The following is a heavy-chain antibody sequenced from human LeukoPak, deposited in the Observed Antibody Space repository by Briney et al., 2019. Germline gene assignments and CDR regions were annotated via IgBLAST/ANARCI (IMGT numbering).Heavy chain of an antibody. J-gene: IGHJ6*04. CDR1: GFTFSSYG. CDR2: ISYDGSNK. Sequence: GGSLRLSCAASGFTFSSYGMHWVRQAPGKGLEWVAVISYDGSNKYYADSVKGRFTISRDNSKNTLYLQMNSLRAEDTAVYYCAKDLFPYSSSWGYYGMGVWGKGTTVTVSS. CDR3: AKDLFPYSSSWGYYGMGV. D-gene: IGHD6-13*01. V-gene: IGHV3-30*18.